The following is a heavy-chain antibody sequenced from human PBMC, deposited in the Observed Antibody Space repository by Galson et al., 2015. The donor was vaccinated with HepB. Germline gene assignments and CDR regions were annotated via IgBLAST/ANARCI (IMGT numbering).Heavy chain of an antibody. CDR1: SSYD. J-gene: IGHJ4*02. CDR2: IIGSGAST. V-gene: IGHV3-23*01. Sequence: SLRLSCAAFSSYDMTWVRQAPGKGLEWVSSIIGSGASTYYTDSVKGRFTISRDNSKNTLYLEMNSLRVEDTALYYCAKGKSYSSSSYGFEYWSQGSLVVVSS. D-gene: IGHD6-13*01. CDR3: AKGKSYSSSSYGFEY.